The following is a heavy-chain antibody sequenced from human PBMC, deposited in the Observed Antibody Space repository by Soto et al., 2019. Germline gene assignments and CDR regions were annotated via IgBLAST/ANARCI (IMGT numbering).Heavy chain of an antibody. CDR1: GGSISSGDYY. J-gene: IGHJ5*02. CDR2: IYYSGST. D-gene: IGHD3-3*01. V-gene: IGHV4-31*03. CDR3: ARWWSGSRQGFDP. Sequence: QVQLQESRRGLVKPSQTLSLTCTVSGGSISSGDYYWSWIRQHPGKGLEWIGYIYYSGSTYYNPSLKSRVTISVDTSKNQFCLKLSSVTAADTAVYYCARWWSGSRQGFDPWGQGTLVTVSS.